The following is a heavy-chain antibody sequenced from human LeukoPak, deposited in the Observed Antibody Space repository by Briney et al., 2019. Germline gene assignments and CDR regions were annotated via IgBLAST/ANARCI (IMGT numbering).Heavy chain of an antibody. V-gene: IGHV3-7*01. CDR1: GFTFSNYW. Sequence: GGSLRLSCAASGFTFSNYWRTWLRQAPGKGLEWVANINQDGSDKYYAASVKGRFTISRDNAQNSLYLQMNSLRAEDTAVYYCVSTGSVLDYWGQGTLVTVSS. J-gene: IGHJ4*02. D-gene: IGHD3-10*01. CDR2: INQDGSDK. CDR3: VSTGSVLDY.